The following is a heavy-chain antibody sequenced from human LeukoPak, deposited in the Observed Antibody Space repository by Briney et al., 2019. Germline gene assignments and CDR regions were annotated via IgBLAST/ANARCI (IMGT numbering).Heavy chain of an antibody. J-gene: IGHJ6*03. CDR1: GGTFSNYA. CDR3: ARDWRSDDYYYYYYMDV. Sequence: SVKVSCKPSGGTFSNYAIYWVRQAPGQGLEWMGGIIPIFGTANYAQKFQGRVTITADKSTSTAYMELSSLRSEDTAVYYCARDWRSDDYYYYYYMDVWGKGTTVTVSS. CDR2: IIPIFGTA. D-gene: IGHD1-1*01. V-gene: IGHV1-69*06.